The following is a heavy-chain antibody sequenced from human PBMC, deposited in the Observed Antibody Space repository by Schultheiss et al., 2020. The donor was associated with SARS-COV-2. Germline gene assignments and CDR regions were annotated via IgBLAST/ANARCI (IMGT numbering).Heavy chain of an antibody. Sequence: GGSLRLSCAASGFTFSSYAMSWVRQAPGKGLEWVSGISGSGDSTYYADSVKGRFTISRDNAKNSLYLQMNSLRADDTAVYYCARVKGPGIAAAGTKYYYGMDVWGQGTTVTVSS. CDR2: ISGSGDST. CDR1: GFTFSSYA. D-gene: IGHD6-13*01. CDR3: ARVKGPGIAAAGTKYYYGMDV. V-gene: IGHV3-23*01. J-gene: IGHJ6*02.